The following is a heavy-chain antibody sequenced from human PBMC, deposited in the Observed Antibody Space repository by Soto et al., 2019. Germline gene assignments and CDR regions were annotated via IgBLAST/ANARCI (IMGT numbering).Heavy chain of an antibody. CDR3: ARDRSGRYSSSWYGTWEYYGMDV. CDR2: ISYDGSNK. V-gene: IGHV3-30-3*01. D-gene: IGHD6-13*01. Sequence: QVQLVESGGGVVQPGRSLRLSCAASGFTFSSYAMHWVRQAPGKGLEWVAVISYDGSNKYYADSVKGRFTISRDNSKNTLYLQMNSLRAEDTAVYYCARDRSGRYSSSWYGTWEYYGMDVWGQGTTVTVSS. CDR1: GFTFSSYA. J-gene: IGHJ6*02.